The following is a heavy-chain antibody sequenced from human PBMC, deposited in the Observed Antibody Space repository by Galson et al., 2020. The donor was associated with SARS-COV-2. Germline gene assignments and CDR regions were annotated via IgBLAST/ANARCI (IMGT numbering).Heavy chain of an antibody. Sequence: GESLKISCAASGYSFSDYYMRWIRQAPGQGLEWVSYISSSGSYTNYGDSVKGRFTISRDNAKKSQYLQMNSLRAEDTAVYYCARNGRDCSGGICYGAEYFQHWGQGTLVIVSS. V-gene: IGHV3-11*06. CDR1: GYSFSDYY. CDR3: ARNGRDCSGGICYGAEYFQH. CDR2: ISSSGSYT. D-gene: IGHD2-15*01. J-gene: IGHJ1*01.